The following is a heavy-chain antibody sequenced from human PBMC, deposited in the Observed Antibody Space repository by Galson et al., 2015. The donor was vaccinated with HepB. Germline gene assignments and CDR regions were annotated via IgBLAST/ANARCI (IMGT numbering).Heavy chain of an antibody. D-gene: IGHD6-13*01. CDR1: GFTFSSYS. V-gene: IGHV3-21*01. CDR3: ARQDRVSDAYDI. Sequence: SLRLSCATSGFTFSSYSMNWVRQAPGKGLEWVSSISASSSYIYYTDSVKGRFTISRDNAKNSLFLHVNSLSAEDTAVYYCARQDRVSDAYDIWGQGTTVTVSS. CDR2: ISASSSYI. J-gene: IGHJ3*02.